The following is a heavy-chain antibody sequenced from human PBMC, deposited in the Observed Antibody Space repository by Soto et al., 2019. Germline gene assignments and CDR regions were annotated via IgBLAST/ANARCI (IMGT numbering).Heavy chain of an antibody. V-gene: IGHV3-64*01. CDR1: GFTFSSYA. CDR2: ISSNGGST. Sequence: EVQLVESGGGLVQPGGSLRLSCAASGFTFSSYAMHWVRQAPGKGLEYVSAISSNGGSTYYANSVKGRFTISRDNSKNTLYVQMGSLRAEDMAVYYCARDVKGCSSTSCYWYYYYGMDVWGQGTTVTVSS. J-gene: IGHJ6*02. D-gene: IGHD2-2*01. CDR3: ARDVKGCSSTSCYWYYYYGMDV.